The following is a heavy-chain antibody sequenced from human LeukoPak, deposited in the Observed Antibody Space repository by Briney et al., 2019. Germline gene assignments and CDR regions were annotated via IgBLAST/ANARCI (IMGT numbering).Heavy chain of an antibody. D-gene: IGHD5-24*01. CDR1: GYSISSGYY. Sequence: SETLSLTCTVSGYSISSGYYWGWIRQPPGKGLEWIGSIYHSGSTYYNPSLRSRVTISVDTSKHQLSLKLSSVTAADTAVYYGARPGRRDGYNSYFDYWGQGTLVTVSS. V-gene: IGHV4-38-2*02. J-gene: IGHJ4*02. CDR3: ARPGRRDGYNSYFDY. CDR2: IYHSGST.